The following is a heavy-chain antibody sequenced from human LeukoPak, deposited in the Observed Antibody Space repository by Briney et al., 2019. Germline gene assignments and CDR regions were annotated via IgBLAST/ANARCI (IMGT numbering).Heavy chain of an antibody. D-gene: IGHD6-13*01. Sequence: AASVKVSCKASGYTFTSYGISWVRQAPGQGLEWMGWISAYNGNTNYAQKLQGRVTMTTDTSTSTAYMELRSLRSEDTAVYYCATAAGSNWFDPWGQGTLVTVSS. CDR3: ATAAGSNWFDP. J-gene: IGHJ5*02. CDR1: GYTFTSYG. CDR2: ISAYNGNT. V-gene: IGHV1-18*01.